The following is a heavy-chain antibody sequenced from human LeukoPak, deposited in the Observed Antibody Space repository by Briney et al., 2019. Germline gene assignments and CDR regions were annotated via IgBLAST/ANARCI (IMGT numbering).Heavy chain of an antibody. D-gene: IGHD2-2*01. Sequence: GGSLRLSCAASGFTFSSYGMHWVRQAPGKGLEWVVSIQYDGSNKYHADSMEGRFTISRDNSKNTLYLQMNSLRTEDTALYYCARDTRGESDYWGHGTLVTVSS. CDR2: IQYDGSNK. CDR1: GFTFSSYG. CDR3: ARDTRGESDY. V-gene: IGHV3-30*02. J-gene: IGHJ4*01.